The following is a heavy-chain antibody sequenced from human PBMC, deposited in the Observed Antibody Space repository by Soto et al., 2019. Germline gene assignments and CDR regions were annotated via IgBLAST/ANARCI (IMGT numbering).Heavy chain of an antibody. J-gene: IGHJ6*02. CDR1: GFTFSSYE. CDR2: IDSSGITI. D-gene: IGHD6-6*01. CDR3: ARVLDYYYYSMYV. Sequence: GGSLRLFCAASGFTFSSYEMKWVRQAPGKGLEWVSYIDSSGITIYYADSVKGRFTISRDNAKNSLYLQMNSLSAEDTAVYYCARVLDYYYYSMYVWCQGTTVTVSS. V-gene: IGHV3-48*03.